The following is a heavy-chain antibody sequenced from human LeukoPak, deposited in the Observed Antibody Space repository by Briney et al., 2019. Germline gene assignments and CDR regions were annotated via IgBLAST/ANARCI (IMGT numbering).Heavy chain of an antibody. V-gene: IGHV4-38-2*01. CDR1: GYSISSGYY. CDR2: IYHSGST. CDR3: ARGQWGYSGYDTGSYYYYYMDV. D-gene: IGHD5-12*01. Sequence: SETLSLTCAVSGYSISSGYYWGWIRQPPGKRLEWIGSIYHSGSTYYNPSLKSRVSISVDTSKNHFSLKLSSVTAADTAVYYCARGQWGYSGYDTGSYYYYYMDVWGKGTTVTVSS. J-gene: IGHJ6*03.